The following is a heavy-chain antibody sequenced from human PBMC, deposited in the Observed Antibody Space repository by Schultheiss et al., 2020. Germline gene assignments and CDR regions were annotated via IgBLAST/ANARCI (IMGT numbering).Heavy chain of an antibody. CDR1: GFRFTDHY. J-gene: IGHJ5*02. CDR2: IRNKPNGYTT. CDR3: AKGSGQWLVPSWFDP. Sequence: GGSLRLSCVASGFRFTDHYMAWVRQAPGKGLEWVGRIRNKPNGYTTDYAASVKGRFSISRDDSKKSVFLQMNSLTTEDTAVYYCAKGSGQWLVPSWFDPWGQGTLVTVSS. D-gene: IGHD6-19*01. V-gene: IGHV3-72*01.